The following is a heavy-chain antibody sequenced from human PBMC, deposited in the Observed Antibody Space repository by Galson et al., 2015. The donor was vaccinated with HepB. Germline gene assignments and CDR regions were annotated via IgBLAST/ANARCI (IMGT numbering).Heavy chain of an antibody. D-gene: IGHD6-13*01. CDR2: ISAYNGNT. Sequence: SVKVSCKASGYTFTSYGISWVRQAPGQGLEWMGWISAYNGNTNYAQKLQGRVTMTTDTSTSTAYMELRSLRSDDTAVYYCARDGLSIAAAGTLDYWGQGTLVTVSS. V-gene: IGHV1-18*01. CDR1: GYTFTSYG. J-gene: IGHJ4*02. CDR3: ARDGLSIAAAGTLDY.